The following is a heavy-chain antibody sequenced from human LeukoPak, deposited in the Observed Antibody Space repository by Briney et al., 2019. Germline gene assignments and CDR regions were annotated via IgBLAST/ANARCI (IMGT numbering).Heavy chain of an antibody. V-gene: IGHV4-59*08. Sequence: SETLSLTCDVSGASVTTDYWSWIRQPPGKGPEWIGYIYNSGNTDYNPSLKSRLTISVDTSKNQFSLTLSSATAADTAVYYCAGRGQRYFRDWGQGTLVTVSS. CDR3: AGRGQRYFRD. CDR1: GASVTTDY. J-gene: IGHJ1*01. CDR2: IYNSGNT. D-gene: IGHD3-9*01.